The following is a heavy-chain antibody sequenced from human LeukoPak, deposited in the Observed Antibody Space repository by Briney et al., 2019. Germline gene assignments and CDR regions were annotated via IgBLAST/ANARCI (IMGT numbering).Heavy chain of an antibody. Sequence: GGSLRLSCAASGFTFGDYDMHWVRQAPGKGLEWVSLIRADGATTRYTDSVKGRFTISRDNGKDSLYLQMNSLRTEDTALYYCARDNTGSYEYWGQGTLVTVSP. D-gene: IGHD1-26*01. J-gene: IGHJ4*02. CDR2: IRADGATT. CDR3: ARDNTGSYEY. V-gene: IGHV3-43*02. CDR1: GFTFGDYD.